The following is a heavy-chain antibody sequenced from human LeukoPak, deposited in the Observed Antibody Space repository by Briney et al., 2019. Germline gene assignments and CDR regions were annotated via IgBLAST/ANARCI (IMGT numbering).Heavy chain of an antibody. CDR1: GFTFSSYA. V-gene: IGHV3-23*01. Sequence: GGSLRLSCAASGFTFSSYAMSWVRQAPGKGLEWVSGISGSTYYADSVRGRFTISRDSSKNTLYLQMNSLRAEDTAVYYCATRTYSSGWYTFDYWGQGTLVTVSS. D-gene: IGHD6-19*01. CDR2: ISGST. J-gene: IGHJ4*02. CDR3: ATRTYSSGWYTFDY.